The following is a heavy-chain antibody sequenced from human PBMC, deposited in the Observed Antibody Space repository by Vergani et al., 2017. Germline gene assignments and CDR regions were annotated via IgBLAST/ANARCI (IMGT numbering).Heavy chain of an antibody. CDR1: GYSFTSYW. J-gene: IGHJ4*02. V-gene: IGHV5-10-1*01. CDR2: LAPSDSYT. Sequence: EVQLVQSGAEVKKPGESLRISCKGSGYSFTSYWISWVRQMPGKGLEWMGRLAPSDSYTNYSQSFQGHVTISADKSISTAYLQWSRLKASDAAMSYCASRLRGSGSYQLDYWGQGTLVTVSS. CDR3: ASRLRGSGSYQLDY. D-gene: IGHD3-10*01.